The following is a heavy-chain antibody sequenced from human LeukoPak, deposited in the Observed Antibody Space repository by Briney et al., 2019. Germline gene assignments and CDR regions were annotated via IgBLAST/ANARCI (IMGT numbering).Heavy chain of an antibody. D-gene: IGHD5-18*01. CDR3: GVGGYSYGYTFFDY. CDR1: GYTFTSYA. Sequence: ASVKVSCKASGYTFTSYAMHWVRQAPGQRLEWMGWINAGNGNTKYSQKFQGRVTITRDTSASTAYMELSSLRSEDTAVYYCGVGGYSYGYTFFDYCGQGTLVTVSS. J-gene: IGHJ4*02. CDR2: INAGNGNT. V-gene: IGHV1-3*01.